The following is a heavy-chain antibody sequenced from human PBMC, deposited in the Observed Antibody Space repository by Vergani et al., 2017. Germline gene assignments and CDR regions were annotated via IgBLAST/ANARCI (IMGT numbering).Heavy chain of an antibody. CDR3: AKHFRGWGIDY. V-gene: IGHV3-30*02. J-gene: IGHJ4*02. CDR1: GFTLSNYD. CDR2: IQFDGSNQ. D-gene: IGHD3-16*01. Sequence: QVQLVESGGGVVQRGESLRLSCATSGFTLSNYDMQWIRQWPGKGLEFVAFIQFDGSNQYYADSVKGRFTLSRDFSKNTLYLQMNSLRTDDTATYYCAKHFRGWGIDYWGQGTQVIVSS.